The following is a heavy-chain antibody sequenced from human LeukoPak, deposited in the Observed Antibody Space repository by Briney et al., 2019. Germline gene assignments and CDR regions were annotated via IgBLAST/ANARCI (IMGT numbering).Heavy chain of an antibody. Sequence: GESLKISCKGSGYSFTNYWIGWVRQMPGKGLEWMGIIYPGDSDTRYSPSFQGQVTISADKFISTAYLQWSSLKASDTAIYYCARRAPYSSSWYFDYWGQGTLVTVSS. CDR1: GYSFTNYW. V-gene: IGHV5-51*01. CDR2: IYPGDSDT. CDR3: ARRAPYSSSWYFDY. J-gene: IGHJ4*02. D-gene: IGHD6-13*01.